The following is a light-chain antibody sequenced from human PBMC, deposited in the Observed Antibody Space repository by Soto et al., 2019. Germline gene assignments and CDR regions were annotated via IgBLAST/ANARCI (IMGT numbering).Light chain of an antibody. CDR3: CSYAGNYAYV. V-gene: IGLV2-11*01. CDR2: DVS. J-gene: IGLJ1*01. CDR1: SSDVGGYNY. Sequence: QSALTQPRSVSGSPGQSVTISCTGTSSDVGGYNYVSWYQQHPGKAPKLMIYDVSKPSGVPDRFSGSKSGNTASLTISGLQAEDEADYYCCSYAGNYAYVFGTGTKVTVL.